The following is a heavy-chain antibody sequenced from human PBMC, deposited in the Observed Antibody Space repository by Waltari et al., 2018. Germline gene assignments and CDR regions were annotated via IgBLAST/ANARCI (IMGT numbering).Heavy chain of an antibody. Sequence: EVQLLESGGGLVQPGGSLSLYCAASGFTFSSYAMRWVSQAAGKGLEWVSAISGSGGSTYYADSVKGRFTISRDNSKNTLYLQMNSLRAEDTAVYYCAKSGGKYYYDRRGADYWGQGTLVTVSS. CDR2: ISGSGGST. CDR3: AKSGGKYYYDRRGADY. D-gene: IGHD3-22*01. V-gene: IGHV3-23*01. CDR1: GFTFSSYA. J-gene: IGHJ4*02.